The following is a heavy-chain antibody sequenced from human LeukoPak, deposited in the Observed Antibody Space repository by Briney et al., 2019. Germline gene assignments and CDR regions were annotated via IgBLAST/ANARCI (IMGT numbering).Heavy chain of an antibody. CDR3: ARTSVDSSGYYYEDY. J-gene: IGHJ4*02. V-gene: IGHV1-8*01. Sequence: GASVKVSCKASGYTFTSYDINWVRQATGQGLEWMGWMNPNSGNTGYAQKFQGRVTMTRNASISTAYMELSSLRSEDTAVYYCARTSVDSSGYYYEDYWGQGTLVTVSS. CDR1: GYTFTSYD. D-gene: IGHD3-22*01. CDR2: MNPNSGNT.